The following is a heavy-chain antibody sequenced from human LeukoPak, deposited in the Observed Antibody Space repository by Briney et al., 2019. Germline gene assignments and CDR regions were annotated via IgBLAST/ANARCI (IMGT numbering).Heavy chain of an antibody. CDR2: INSDGSST. J-gene: IGHJ4*02. CDR3: ARAGGRRGDFPSDY. CDR1: GFTFSSYW. V-gene: IGHV3-74*01. Sequence: GGSLRLSCAASGFTFSSYWMHWVRHAPGKGLVWVSRINSDGSSTSYADSVKGRFTISRDNAKNTLYLQMNSLRAEDTAVYYCARAGGRRGDFPSDYWDQGTLVTVSS. D-gene: IGHD1-1*01.